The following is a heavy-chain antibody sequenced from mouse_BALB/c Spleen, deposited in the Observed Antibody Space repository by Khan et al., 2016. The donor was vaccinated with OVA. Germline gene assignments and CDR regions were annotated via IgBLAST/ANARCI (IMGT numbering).Heavy chain of an antibody. D-gene: IGHD1-1*01. J-gene: IGHJ2*01. CDR3: ARAEALYYFDY. CDR1: GYIFTNYW. V-gene: IGHV1-76*01. CDR2: IYPGTDNP. Sequence: QVQLKQSGAELVRPGASVKLSCKTSGYIFTNYWIHWVKQRSGQGLEWIARIYPGTDNPYYTEELKDKATLTADKSSSTAYLQLSILKSEDSAVYFCARAEALYYFDYWGQGTTLTVSS.